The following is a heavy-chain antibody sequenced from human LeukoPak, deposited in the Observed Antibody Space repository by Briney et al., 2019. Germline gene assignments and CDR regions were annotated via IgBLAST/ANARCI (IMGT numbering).Heavy chain of an antibody. Sequence: GASVKVSCKASGYTFTGYYMHWVRQAPGQGLEWMGWINPDSGGTIYAQNFQGRVTMTRDTSISTAYMELSSLRSDDTAVYYCARDLGDTYGSAGDFDYWGQGTLVTVSS. CDR3: ARDLGDTYGSAGDFDY. V-gene: IGHV1-2*02. D-gene: IGHD3-10*01. CDR2: INPDSGGT. J-gene: IGHJ4*02. CDR1: GYTFTGYY.